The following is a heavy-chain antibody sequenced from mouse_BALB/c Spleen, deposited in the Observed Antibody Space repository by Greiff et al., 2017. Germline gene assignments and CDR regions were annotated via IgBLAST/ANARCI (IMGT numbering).Heavy chain of an antibody. Sequence: VQLVESGPGLVAPSQSLSITCTVSGFSLTSYGVHWVRQPPGKGLEWLGVIWAGGSTNYNSALMSRLSISKDNSKSQVFLKMNSLQTDDTAMYYCARDQTARATWAMDYWGQGTSVTVSS. V-gene: IGHV2-9*02. J-gene: IGHJ4*01. CDR1: GFSLTSYG. CDR2: IWAGGST. D-gene: IGHD3-2*01. CDR3: ARDQTARATWAMDY.